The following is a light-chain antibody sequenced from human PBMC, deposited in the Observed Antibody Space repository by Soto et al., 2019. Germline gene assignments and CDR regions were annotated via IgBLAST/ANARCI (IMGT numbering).Light chain of an antibody. CDR3: SSYKSSSTLDV. J-gene: IGLJ1*01. CDR1: SSDVGGYNY. V-gene: IGLV2-14*01. Sequence: QSVRTQPASVSGSPGQSITISCTGTSSDVGGYNYVSWYQQHPGKAPKLMIYDVSNRPSGVSNRFSGSKSGNTASLTISGLQAEDEADYYCSSYKSSSTLDVFGTGTKVTVL. CDR2: DVS.